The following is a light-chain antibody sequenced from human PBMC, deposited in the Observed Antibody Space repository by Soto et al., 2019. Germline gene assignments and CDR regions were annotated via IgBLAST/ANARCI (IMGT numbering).Light chain of an antibody. V-gene: IGKV1-5*03. Sequence: IQMSQSPNTLSASVGDSGAVTCRASENVNGHLAWYQQKPGKAPKLLIYEASILESGVPSRFSGSGFGTEFTLTINGLLPEDFVTYYCQQYNNWPSFGQGTNV. CDR2: EAS. CDR1: ENVNGH. J-gene: IGKJ1*01. CDR3: QQYNNWPS.